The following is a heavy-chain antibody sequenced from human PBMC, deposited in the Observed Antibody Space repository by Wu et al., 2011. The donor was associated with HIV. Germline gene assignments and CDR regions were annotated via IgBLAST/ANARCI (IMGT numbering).Heavy chain of an antibody. CDR2: IIPIFGTA. D-gene: IGHD1-26*01. J-gene: IGHJ6*03. V-gene: IGHV1-69*14. Sequence: QVQLVQSGAEVKKPGSSVKVSCKASGGTFSSYAISWVRQAPGQGLEWMGRIIPIFGTANYAQKFQGRVTITADKSTSTAYMELSSLRSEDTAVYYCARDRGGSYPGYYYYMDVWGKGTTVTVSS. CDR3: ARDRGGSYPGYYYYMDV. CDR1: GGTFSSYA.